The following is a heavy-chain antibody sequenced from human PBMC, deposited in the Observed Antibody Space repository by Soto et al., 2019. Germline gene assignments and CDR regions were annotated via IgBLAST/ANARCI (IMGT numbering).Heavy chain of an antibody. CDR3: AHTMHPRVADY. CDR1: GFSLTTSGVG. D-gene: IGHD2-2*01. J-gene: IGHJ4*02. Sequence: QITLKESGPTLVKPTQTLTLTCTFSGFSLTTSGVGVGWIRQPPEKALEWLSLIYWDDDKRYSPSLKSRLTNTKDTSKNQVVLTMTNMDPVDTATYYCAHTMHPRVADYWGQGTLVTVSS. V-gene: IGHV2-5*02. CDR2: IYWDDDK.